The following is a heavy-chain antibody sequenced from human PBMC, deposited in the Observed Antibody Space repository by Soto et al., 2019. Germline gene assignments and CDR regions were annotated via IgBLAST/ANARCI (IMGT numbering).Heavy chain of an antibody. D-gene: IGHD3-3*01. CDR3: AKSSITIFGVVIGTGAFDI. CDR2: ISGSGGST. Sequence: EVQLLESGGGLVQPGGSPRLSCAASGFTFSSYAMSWVRQAPGKGLEWVSAISGSGGSTYYADSVKGRFTISRDNSKNTLYLQMNSLRAEDTAVYYCAKSSITIFGVVIGTGAFDIWGQGTMVTVSS. J-gene: IGHJ3*02. CDR1: GFTFSSYA. V-gene: IGHV3-23*01.